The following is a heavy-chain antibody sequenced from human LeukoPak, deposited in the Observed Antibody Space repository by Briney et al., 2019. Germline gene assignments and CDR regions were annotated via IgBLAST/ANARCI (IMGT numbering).Heavy chain of an antibody. CDR3: AREGYFDWLLP. Sequence: PSETLSLTCTVSGGSISSYYWSWIRQPPGKGLEWIGYIYYSGSTNYNPSLKSRVTISVDTSKNQFSLKLSSVTAADTAVYYCAREGYFDWLLPWGQGTLVTVSS. J-gene: IGHJ5*02. CDR2: IYYSGST. CDR1: GGSISSYY. D-gene: IGHD3-9*01. V-gene: IGHV4-59*12.